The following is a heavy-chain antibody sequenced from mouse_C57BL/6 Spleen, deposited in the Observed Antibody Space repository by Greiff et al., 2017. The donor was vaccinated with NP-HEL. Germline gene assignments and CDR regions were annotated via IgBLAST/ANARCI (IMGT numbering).Heavy chain of an antibody. J-gene: IGHJ1*03. CDR2: IDPSDSYT. Sequence: QVQLQQPGAELVMPGASVKLSCKASGYTFTSYWMHWVKQRPGQGLEWIGEIDPSDSYTNYNQKFKGKSTLTVDKSSSTAYMQLSSLTSADSAVYYCGRRTYGSCHWYFDDWGTGTTVTVSS. V-gene: IGHV1-69*01. CDR3: GRRTYGSCHWYFDD. D-gene: IGHD1-1*01. CDR1: GYTFTSYW.